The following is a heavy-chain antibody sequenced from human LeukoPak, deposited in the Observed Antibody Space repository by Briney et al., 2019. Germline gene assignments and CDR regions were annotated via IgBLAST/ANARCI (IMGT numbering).Heavy chain of an antibody. J-gene: IGHJ6*03. CDR1: GYTFTSYD. Sequence: ASVKVSCKASGYTFTSYDINWVRQATGQGLGWMGWMNPNSGNTGYAQKFQGRVTMTRNTSISTAYMELSSLRSEDTAVYYCARAVQQLPYYYYYYYMDVWGKGTTVTVSS. D-gene: IGHD6-13*01. V-gene: IGHV1-8*01. CDR3: ARAVQQLPYYYYYYYMDV. CDR2: MNPNSGNT.